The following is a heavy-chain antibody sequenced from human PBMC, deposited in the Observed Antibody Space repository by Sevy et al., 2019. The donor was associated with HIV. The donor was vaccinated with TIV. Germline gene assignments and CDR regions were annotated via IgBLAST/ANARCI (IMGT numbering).Heavy chain of an antibody. CDR3: AGTKDYYDNSGYPFDY. D-gene: IGHD3-22*01. Sequence: ASVKVSCKVSGKTLTALAIHWVRQAPGKGLEWMATYDPEDAETYYAQRFQGRVTMTEDTSTDTAYMEMSSLGSEDTAVFYCAGTKDYYDNSGYPFDYWGHGTLVTVSS. V-gene: IGHV1-24*01. CDR1: GKTLTALA. J-gene: IGHJ4*01. CDR2: YDPEDAET.